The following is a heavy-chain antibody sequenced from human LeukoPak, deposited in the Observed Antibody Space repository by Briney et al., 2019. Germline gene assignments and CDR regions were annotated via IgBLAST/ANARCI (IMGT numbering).Heavy chain of an antibody. CDR1: GYTFTSYA. V-gene: IGHV1-3*01. D-gene: IGHD6-13*01. CDR3: ARGQQLVHLDY. Sequence: EASVKVSCKASGYTFTSYAMHWVRQAPGQRLEWVGWINAGNGNTKYSQKFEGRVTITRDTSASTAYMELSSLRSEDTAVYYCARGQQLVHLDYWGQGTLVTVSS. CDR2: INAGNGNT. J-gene: IGHJ4*02.